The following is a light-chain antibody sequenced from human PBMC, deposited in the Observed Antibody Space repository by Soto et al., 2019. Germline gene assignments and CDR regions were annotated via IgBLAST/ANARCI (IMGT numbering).Light chain of an antibody. J-gene: IGKJ1*01. CDR2: AAS. CDR1: QGIRND. Sequence: AIQMTQSPSSLSASVGDRVTITCRASQGIRNDLGWYQQKPGRPPKLLSSAASSLQSGVPSRFSGSGSGTDFTLTISSLQPEDFATYYCLQDYDTPRTFGQGTKVDIK. CDR3: LQDYDTPRT. V-gene: IGKV1-6*01.